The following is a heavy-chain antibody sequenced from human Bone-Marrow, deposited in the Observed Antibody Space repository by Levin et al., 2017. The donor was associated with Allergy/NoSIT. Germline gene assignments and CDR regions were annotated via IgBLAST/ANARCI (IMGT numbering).Heavy chain of an antibody. CDR3: ARAVPYYGSGSYPYFDY. CDR2: TYYRSKWYN. D-gene: IGHD3-10*01. CDR1: GDSVSSNSAA. Sequence: SQTLSLPCAISGDSVSSNSAAWHWIRQSPSRGLEWLGRTYYRSKWYNDYAVSVKSRITINPDTSKNQFSLQLNSVTPEDTAVYYCARAVPYYGSGSYPYFDYWGQGTLVTVSS. J-gene: IGHJ4*02. V-gene: IGHV6-1*01.